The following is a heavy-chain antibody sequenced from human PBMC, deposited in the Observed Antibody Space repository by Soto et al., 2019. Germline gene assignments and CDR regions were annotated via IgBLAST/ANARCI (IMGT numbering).Heavy chain of an antibody. Sequence: SETLSLTCTVSGGSISSYYWSWIRQPPGKGLEWIGYIYYSGSTNYNPSLKSRVTISVDTSKNQFSLKLSSVTAADTAVYYCARGVYRYCSGGSCYSPLSSWFDYWGQGTLVTVSS. V-gene: IGHV4-59*01. J-gene: IGHJ4*02. CDR3: ARGVYRYCSGGSCYSPLSSWFDY. D-gene: IGHD2-15*01. CDR2: IYYSGST. CDR1: GGSISSYY.